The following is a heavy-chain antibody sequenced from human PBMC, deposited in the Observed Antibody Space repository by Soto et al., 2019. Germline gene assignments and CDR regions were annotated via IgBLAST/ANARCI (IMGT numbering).Heavy chain of an antibody. CDR2: VYESGYT. D-gene: IGHD3-22*01. J-gene: IGHJ5*02. V-gene: IGHV4-31*03. CDR3: ARGLGSGYYKSTKKNWFDP. CDR1: GASVSTGAYY. Sequence: PSETLSLTCTVSGASVSTGAYYWGWVRQRPGRGLEWIGYVYESGYTYYNMSLKSRLTISVDTSKNQFSLKLSSVTAADTAVYYCARGLGSGYYKSTKKNWFDPWGQGTLVTVSS.